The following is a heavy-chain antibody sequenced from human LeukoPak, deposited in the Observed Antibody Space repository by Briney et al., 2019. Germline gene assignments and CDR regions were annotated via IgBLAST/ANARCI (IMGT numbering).Heavy chain of an antibody. CDR2: INNKGRNT. Sequence: GGSLRLSCAGTGFTFSSYAMSWVRQAPERGLEWVSSINNKGRNTYYADSVKGRFTISRDNSKNILFLQMNSLRAEDTAIYYCAKNGDRGAYCSGGSCYPYYYYNMDVWGKGTTVTISS. D-gene: IGHD2-15*01. CDR3: AKNGDRGAYCSGGSCYPYYYYNMDV. V-gene: IGHV3-23*01. CDR1: GFTFSSYA. J-gene: IGHJ6*03.